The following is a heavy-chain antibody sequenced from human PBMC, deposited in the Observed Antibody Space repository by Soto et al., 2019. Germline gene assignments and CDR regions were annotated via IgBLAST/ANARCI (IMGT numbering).Heavy chain of an antibody. Sequence: SETLCLTCTVSGGSISSGGYYWSWIRQHPGKGLEWIGYIYYSGSTYYNPSLKSRVTISVDTSKNQFSLKLSSVTAADTAVYYCASASIAVAVTFDPWGRGTLVTVSS. J-gene: IGHJ5*02. CDR1: GGSISSGGYY. CDR2: IYYSGST. CDR3: ASASIAVAVTFDP. D-gene: IGHD6-19*01. V-gene: IGHV4-31*03.